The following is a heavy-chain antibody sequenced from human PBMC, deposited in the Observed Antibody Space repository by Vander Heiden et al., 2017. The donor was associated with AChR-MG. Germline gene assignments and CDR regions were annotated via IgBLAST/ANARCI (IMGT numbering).Heavy chain of an antibody. V-gene: IGHV3-30*18. Sequence: QVQLVESGGGVVQPGGSLRLSCAASGFTFSSYGMHWVRQAPGKGLEWVAVISYDGSNKYYADSVKGRFTISRDNSKNTLYLQMNSLRAEDTAVYYCAKAMDYWGQGTLVTVSS. CDR3: AKAMDY. CDR1: GFTFSSYG. CDR2: ISYDGSNK. J-gene: IGHJ4*02.